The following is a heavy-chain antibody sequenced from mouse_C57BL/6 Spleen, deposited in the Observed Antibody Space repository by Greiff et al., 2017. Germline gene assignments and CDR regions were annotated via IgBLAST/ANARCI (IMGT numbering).Heavy chain of an antibody. V-gene: IGHV6-6*01. Sequence: EVKLMESGGGLVQPGGSMKLSCAASGFTFSDAWMDWVRQSPEKGLEWVAEIRNKANNHATYYAVSVKGWFTISRDDSKSSVYLQLNSLSAEDTAIYYCIRLGPYWYFDDWGKGTTLTVSS. D-gene: IGHD4-1*01. CDR3: IRLGPYWYFDD. CDR1: GFTFSDAW. J-gene: IGHJ1*03. CDR2: IRNKANNHAT.